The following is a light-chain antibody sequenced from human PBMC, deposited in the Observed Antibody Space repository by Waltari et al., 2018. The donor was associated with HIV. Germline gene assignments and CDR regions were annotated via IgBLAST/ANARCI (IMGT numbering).Light chain of an antibody. CDR3: CSYAGTYTFVV. J-gene: IGLJ2*01. Sequence: QSALTQPRSLSGSPGQSVTISCTGTSSDVGSYNYVSWYQHHPGKAPNLILYDVIERPSGGPDRSSGAKSGNTAALTISGLQAEDEADYYCCSYAGTYTFVVFGGGTKLTVL. CDR1: SSDVGSYNY. V-gene: IGLV2-11*01. CDR2: DVI.